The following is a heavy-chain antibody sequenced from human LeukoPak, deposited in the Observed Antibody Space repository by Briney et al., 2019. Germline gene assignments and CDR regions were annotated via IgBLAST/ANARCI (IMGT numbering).Heavy chain of an antibody. CDR1: GGSISSYY. CDR3: ARERFVVVVAATYDAFDI. Sequence: SETLSLTCTVSGGSISSYYWSWIRRPAGKGLEWIGRIYTSGSTNYNPSLKSRVTMSVDTSKNQFSLKLSSVTAADTAVYYCARERFVVVVAATYDAFDIWGQGTMVTVSS. V-gene: IGHV4-4*07. D-gene: IGHD2-15*01. J-gene: IGHJ3*02. CDR2: IYTSGST.